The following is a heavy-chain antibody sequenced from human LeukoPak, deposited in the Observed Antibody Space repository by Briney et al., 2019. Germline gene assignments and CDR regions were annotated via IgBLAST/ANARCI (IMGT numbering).Heavy chain of an antibody. Sequence: PGGSLRLSCAISGFAVSSNFMSWVRQAPGKGLEWVSLIYDGAGDTYYADSVKGRFTISRDTSKNTLYLQMSSLGAEDTAMYYCAARRAGTCNLCLVYWGQGTLVTVSS. J-gene: IGHJ4*02. CDR1: GFAVSSNF. V-gene: IGHV3-66*02. D-gene: IGHD6-13*01. CDR3: AARRAGTCNLCLVY. CDR2: IYDGAGDT.